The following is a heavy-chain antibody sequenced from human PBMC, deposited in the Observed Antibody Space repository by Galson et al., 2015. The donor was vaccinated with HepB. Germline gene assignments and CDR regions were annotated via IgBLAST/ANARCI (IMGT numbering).Heavy chain of an antibody. Sequence: SLRLSCAASGFTVSSNHMSWVRQAPGKGLEWVSVIYSGGSTYYADSVKGRFTISRDNSKNTLYLQMNSLRAEDTAVYYCARESHDILTGPGNGMDVWGQGTTVTVSS. J-gene: IGHJ6*02. D-gene: IGHD3-9*01. CDR2: IYSGGST. V-gene: IGHV3-53*01. CDR3: ARESHDILTGPGNGMDV. CDR1: GFTVSSNH.